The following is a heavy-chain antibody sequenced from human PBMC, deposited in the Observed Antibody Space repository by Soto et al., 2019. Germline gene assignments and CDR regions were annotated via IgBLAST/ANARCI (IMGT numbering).Heavy chain of an antibody. CDR2: IYYSGST. J-gene: IGHJ4*02. CDR3: ARHTPAISISDH. Sequence: PSETLCLTWTVAGGSIRSSSYYWGWIRQPPGKGLEWIGSIYYSGSTYYNPSLKSRVTISVDTSKNQFSLKLSSVTAADTAVYYCARHTPAISISDHWGQGTLVTVSS. CDR1: GGSIRSSSYY. D-gene: IGHD2-15*01. V-gene: IGHV4-39*01.